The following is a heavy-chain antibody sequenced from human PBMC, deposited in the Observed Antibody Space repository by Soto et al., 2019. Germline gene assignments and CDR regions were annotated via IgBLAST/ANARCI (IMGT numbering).Heavy chain of an antibody. CDR1: GFTFSSYA. CDR3: AKAATILGIRSYYYYGMDV. CDR2: ISGSGGST. J-gene: IGHJ6*02. V-gene: IGHV3-23*01. D-gene: IGHD5-12*01. Sequence: GGSLRLSCAASGFTFSSYAMSWVRQAPGKGLEWVSAISGSGGSTYYADSVKGRFTISRDNSKNTLYLQMNSLRAEDTAVYYCAKAATILGIRSYYYYGMDVWGQGTTVTVSS.